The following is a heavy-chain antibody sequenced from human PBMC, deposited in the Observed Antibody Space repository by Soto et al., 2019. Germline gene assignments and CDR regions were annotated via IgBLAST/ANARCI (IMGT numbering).Heavy chain of an antibody. CDR3: ASSNIAAAGFYYYGMDV. Sequence: PSETLSLTCTVSGGSISSYYWSWIRQPPGKGLEWIGYIYYSGSPNYNPSLKSRVTISVDTSENQFSLKLSSVTAADTAVYYCASSNIAAAGFYYYGMDVWGRGTTVTV. J-gene: IGHJ6*02. CDR1: GGSISSYY. V-gene: IGHV4-59*01. CDR2: IYYSGSP. D-gene: IGHD6-13*01.